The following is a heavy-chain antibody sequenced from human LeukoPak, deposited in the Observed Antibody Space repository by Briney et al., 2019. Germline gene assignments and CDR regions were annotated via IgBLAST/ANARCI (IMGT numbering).Heavy chain of an antibody. V-gene: IGHV4-34*01. CDR1: GXSFSGYY. CDR3: ARDTPSRRGSGYYGGFDF. CDR2: INHSGRT. D-gene: IGHD3-22*01. Sequence: PSETLSLTCAVYGXSFSGYYWSWLRQPPGKGLEWIGEINHSGRTNYNPSLKSRVTISVDTSKNQFSLELTSVTAADTAVYYCARDTPSRRGSGYYGGFDFWGQGTLVTVSS. J-gene: IGHJ4*02.